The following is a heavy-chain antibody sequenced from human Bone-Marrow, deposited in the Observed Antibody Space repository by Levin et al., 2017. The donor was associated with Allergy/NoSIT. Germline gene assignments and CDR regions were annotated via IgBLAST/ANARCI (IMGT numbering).Heavy chain of an antibody. J-gene: IGHJ6*03. CDR1: GYTFTNYY. CDR2: INPSGDST. D-gene: IGHD6-13*01. CDR3: ARERGGVAARPGNSYNYYIDV. Sequence: ASVKVSCKASGYTFTNYYLHWVRQAPGQGLEWMGIINPSGDSTSYSQKFQGRVTMTSDTSTSTVDMELSSLRSEETAGYYCARERGGVAARPGNSYNYYIDVWGKGTTVTVSS. V-gene: IGHV1-46*01.